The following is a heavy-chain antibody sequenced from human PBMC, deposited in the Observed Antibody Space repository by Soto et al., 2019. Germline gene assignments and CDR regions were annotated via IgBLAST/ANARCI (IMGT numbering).Heavy chain of an antibody. Sequence: PSQTLSLTCAISGDSVSSNSAAWNWIRQSPSRGLEWLGRTYYRSKWYNDYAVSVKSRITINPDTSKNQFSLQLNSVTPEDTAVYYCAREAIFGVVSHCYYYYMDVWGKGTTVTVSS. V-gene: IGHV6-1*01. CDR1: GDSVSSNSAA. J-gene: IGHJ6*03. D-gene: IGHD3-3*01. CDR3: AREAIFGVVSHCYYYYMDV. CDR2: TYYRSKWYN.